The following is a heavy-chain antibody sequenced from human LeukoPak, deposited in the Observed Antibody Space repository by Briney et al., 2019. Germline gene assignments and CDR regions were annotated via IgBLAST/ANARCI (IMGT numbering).Heavy chain of an antibody. CDR2: IYYSGST. V-gene: IGHV4-39*07. J-gene: IGHJ4*02. D-gene: IGHD2-21*02. CDR1: GGSISSSSYY. CDR3: ARDSGPYGDGDY. Sequence: SETLSLTCTVSGGSISSSSYYWGWIRQPPGKGLEWIGSIYYSGSTYYNPSLKSRVTISVDTSKNQFSLKLSSVTAADTAVYYCARDSGPYGDGDYWGQGTLVTVSS.